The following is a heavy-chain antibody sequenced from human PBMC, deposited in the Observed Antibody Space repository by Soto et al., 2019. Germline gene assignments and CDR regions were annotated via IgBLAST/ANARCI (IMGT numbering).Heavy chain of an antibody. D-gene: IGHD6-13*01. CDR3: ARAGYSSSWTLYYYYGMDV. J-gene: IGHJ6*04. V-gene: IGHV1-8*01. Sequence: QVQLVQSGAEVKKPGASVKVSCKASGYTFTSYDINWVRQATGQGLEWMGWMNPNSGNTGYAQKFQGRVTMNRNTSISTAYMELSSLRSEDTAVYYCARAGYSSSWTLYYYYGMDVWGEGTTVTVSS. CDR2: MNPNSGNT. CDR1: GYTFTSYD.